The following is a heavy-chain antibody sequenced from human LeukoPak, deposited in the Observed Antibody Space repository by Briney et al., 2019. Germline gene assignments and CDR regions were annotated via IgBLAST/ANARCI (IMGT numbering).Heavy chain of an antibody. CDR3: ARVRRDSSGWYFDY. J-gene: IGHJ4*02. CDR1: GDSISSYF. D-gene: IGHD6-19*01. V-gene: IGHV4-34*01. Sequence: PSEALSLTCTVSGDSISSYFWSWIRQPPGKRLEWSGEINHSGSTNYNPSLKSRVTISVDTSKNQFSLKLSSVTAADTAVYYCARVRRDSSGWYFDYWGQGTLVTVSS. CDR2: INHSGST.